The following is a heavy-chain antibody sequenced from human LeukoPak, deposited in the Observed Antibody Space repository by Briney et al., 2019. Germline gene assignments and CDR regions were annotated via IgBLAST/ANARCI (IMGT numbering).Heavy chain of an antibody. V-gene: IGHV5-51*01. CDR2: IYTGDSDT. J-gene: IGHJ4*02. D-gene: IGHD3-9*01. Sequence: GESLKISCKGSGYSFTKYWIGWVRQLPGEGLEWMGIIYTGDSDTRYSPSFEGQVTISADKSTSTAYLQWSSLKASDTAMYYCARHFDSGYYFDYWGQGTLVTVSS. CDR3: ARHFDSGYYFDY. CDR1: GYSFTKYW.